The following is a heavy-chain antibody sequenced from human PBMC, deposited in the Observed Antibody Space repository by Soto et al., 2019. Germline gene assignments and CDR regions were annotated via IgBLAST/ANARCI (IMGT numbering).Heavy chain of an antibody. J-gene: IGHJ5*02. CDR3: ARAQSSTVITSTHFDP. CDR1: GFSFTSHA. CDR2: ISYDGSTK. V-gene: IGHV3-30-3*01. Sequence: GSLRLSCAASGFSFTSHAMNWVRQAPGKGLEWVAIISYDGSTKYYADSVKGRFTISRDNAKNTVYLHLNSLRGEDTAVYFCARAQSSTVITSTHFDPWGQGTLVTVSS. D-gene: IGHD4-17*01.